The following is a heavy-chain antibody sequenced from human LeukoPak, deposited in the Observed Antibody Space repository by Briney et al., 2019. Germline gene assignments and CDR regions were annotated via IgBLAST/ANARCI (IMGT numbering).Heavy chain of an antibody. D-gene: IGHD6-13*01. J-gene: IGHJ6*02. CDR3: AGAGYSSSWYPIDYYYYGMDV. CDR2: INPNNGGT. CDR1: GGTFNNYC. Sequence: SVTVSYKASGGTFNNYCITWVRQAPGQGLDGMGWINPNNGGTNYPHQSQGRVTITRDTSISTAYMELSRLRSDDTAVYYCAGAGYSSSWYPIDYYYYGMDVWGQGTTVTVSS. V-gene: IGHV1-2*07.